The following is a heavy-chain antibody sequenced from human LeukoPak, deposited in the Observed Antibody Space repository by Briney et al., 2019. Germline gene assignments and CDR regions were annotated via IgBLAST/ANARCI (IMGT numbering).Heavy chain of an antibody. CDR3: ARFPSYFTMVRGVISAIDY. CDR1: GDSISSGDYY. J-gene: IGHJ4*02. Sequence: PSETLSLTCTVSGDSISSGDYYWSRIRQPAGKGLEWIGRISSSGSTNYNPSLKSRVTISVDTSKNQFSLKLSSVTAADTAVYYCARFPSYFTMVRGVISAIDYWGQGTLVTVSS. D-gene: IGHD3-10*01. CDR2: ISSSGST. V-gene: IGHV4-61*02.